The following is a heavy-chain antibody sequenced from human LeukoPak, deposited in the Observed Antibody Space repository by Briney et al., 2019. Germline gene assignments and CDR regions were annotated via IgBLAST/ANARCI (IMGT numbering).Heavy chain of an antibody. J-gene: IGHJ4*02. D-gene: IGHD2-21*01. Sequence: GGSLRLSCAASGFTFSSYAMSWVRQAPGKGLEWVSATSGTSGRTYYADSVKGRFTISRDNSKNTLYLQMNSLRAGDTALYYCAIDPGGDSDYWGQGTLVTVSS. CDR1: GFTFSSYA. V-gene: IGHV3-23*01. CDR3: AIDPGGDSDY. CDR2: TSGTSGRT.